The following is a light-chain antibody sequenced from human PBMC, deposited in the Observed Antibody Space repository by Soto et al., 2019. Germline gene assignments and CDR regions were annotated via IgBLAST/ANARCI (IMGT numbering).Light chain of an antibody. CDR1: PSVSTY. Sequence: EIVLTQSPVTLSLSPGERATLSCRASPSVSTYLAWYQQKPGRAPRLLIYDASSRATGIPARFSGSGSGTDFTLTISSLEPEDFAVYYCQQRSNWPSTLGGGTKVEIK. V-gene: IGKV3-11*01. CDR2: DAS. CDR3: QQRSNWPST. J-gene: IGKJ4*01.